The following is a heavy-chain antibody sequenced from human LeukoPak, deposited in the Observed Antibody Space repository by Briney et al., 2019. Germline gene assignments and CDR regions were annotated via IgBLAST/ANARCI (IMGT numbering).Heavy chain of an antibody. D-gene: IGHD2-15*01. CDR2: ISYDGSNK. J-gene: IGHJ4*02. CDR3: AKDHLRIVVVVAANFDY. CDR1: GFTFSSYG. Sequence: GGSLRLSCAASGFTFSSYGMHWVRQAPGKGLEWVAVISYDGSNKYYADSVKGRFTISRDNSKNTLYLQMNSLRAEDTAAYHCAKDHLRIVVVVAANFDYWGQGTLVTVSS. V-gene: IGHV3-30*18.